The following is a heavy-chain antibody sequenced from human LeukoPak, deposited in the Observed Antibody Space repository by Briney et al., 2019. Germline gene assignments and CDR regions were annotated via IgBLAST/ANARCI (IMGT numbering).Heavy chain of an antibody. CDR3: ARDSGERGSGSYLIAY. CDR1: GYTFTGYY. D-gene: IGHD3-10*01. CDR2: ITPNSGGT. J-gene: IGHJ4*02. Sequence: GVSVKVSCEASGYTFTGYYMHWVRQAPGQGLEWMGWITPNSGGTNYAQKFQGRVNMTRDTSISTAYMELSRLRSDDTAVYYCARDSGERGSGSYLIAYWGQGTLVTVSS. V-gene: IGHV1-2*02.